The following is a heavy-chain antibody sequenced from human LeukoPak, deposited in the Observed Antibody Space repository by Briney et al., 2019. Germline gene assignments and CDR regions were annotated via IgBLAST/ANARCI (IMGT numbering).Heavy chain of an antibody. V-gene: IGHV4-34*01. CDR3: ARSRVRYYYYGMDV. CDR1: GGSFSGYY. J-gene: IGHJ6*02. CDR2: INHSGST. Sequence: SETLSLTCAVYGGSFSGYYWSWIRQPPGKGLEWIGEINHSGSTNYNPSLKSRVTISVDTSKNQFSLKLSSVTAADTAVYYCARSRVRYYYYGMDVWGQGATVTVSS. D-gene: IGHD1-1*01.